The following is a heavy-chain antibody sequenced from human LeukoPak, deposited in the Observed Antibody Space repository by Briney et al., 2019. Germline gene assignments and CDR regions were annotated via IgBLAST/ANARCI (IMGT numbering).Heavy chain of an antibody. Sequence: ASVKVSCNASGYTFTSYGISWVRQAPGQGLEWMGWISAYNGNTNYAQKFQGRVTMTTDTSTKTAYMELRSLRSDDTAVYYCARRLITADGYDYWGQGTLVTVSS. CDR2: ISAYNGNT. D-gene: IGHD6-13*01. CDR3: ARRLITADGYDY. V-gene: IGHV1-18*01. J-gene: IGHJ4*02. CDR1: GYTFTSYG.